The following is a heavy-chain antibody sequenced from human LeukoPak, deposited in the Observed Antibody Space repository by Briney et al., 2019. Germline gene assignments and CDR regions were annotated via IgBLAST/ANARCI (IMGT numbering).Heavy chain of an antibody. J-gene: IGHJ4*02. D-gene: IGHD2-21*02. CDR2: INPHSGGT. CDR3: VREGNELLSKDFDY. CDR1: GFTFTGYF. Sequence: ASVKVSCKASGFTFTGYFIHWVRQAPGQGLEWMGYINPHSGGTNSPQKFQGRVTLTTDTSISAAYMELSSLISDDTAMYYCVREGNELLSKDFDYWGQGTLVAVSS. V-gene: IGHV1-2*02.